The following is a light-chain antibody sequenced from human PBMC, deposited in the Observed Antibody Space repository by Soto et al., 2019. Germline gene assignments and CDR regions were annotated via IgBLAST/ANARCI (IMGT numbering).Light chain of an antibody. Sequence: EIAVTQSPATLSLSPEERATLSCRASQSVSRYLAWYQQKPGQAPRLLIYDASNRATGIPARFSGSGSGTDFTLTISSLEPEDFAVYYCQQRSDWPSTFGGGTKVQIK. CDR3: QQRSDWPST. CDR2: DAS. V-gene: IGKV3-11*01. CDR1: QSVSRY. J-gene: IGKJ4*01.